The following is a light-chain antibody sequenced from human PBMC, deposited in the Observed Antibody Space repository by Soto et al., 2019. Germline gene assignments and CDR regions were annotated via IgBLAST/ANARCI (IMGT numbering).Light chain of an antibody. V-gene: IGLV2-8*01. CDR1: SSDVGGYNY. Sequence: QSALTQPPSASGSPGQSVTISCTGTSSDVGGYNYVSWFQQHPGKAPKLMIYEVNKRSSGVPDRFSGSKSGNTASLTVSGLQAEDEADYYCSSYAGSNKVFGTGTKVTVL. J-gene: IGLJ1*01. CDR2: EVN. CDR3: SSYAGSNKV.